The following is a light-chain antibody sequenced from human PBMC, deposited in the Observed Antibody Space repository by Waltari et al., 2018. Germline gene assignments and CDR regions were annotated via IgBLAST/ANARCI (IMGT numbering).Light chain of an antibody. V-gene: IGKV1-39*01. CDR3: QQSYTTLKFT. CDR2: AST. J-gene: IGKJ2*01. CDR1: QNIGDY. Sequence: DIEMTQSPSSLSASVGDRVSITCRASQNIGDYLNWYQARPGKAPELLIYASTTLQSGVQSRFTGSGSGTEITLTISSLQPEDFATYFCQQSYTTLKFTFGQGTKLEVK.